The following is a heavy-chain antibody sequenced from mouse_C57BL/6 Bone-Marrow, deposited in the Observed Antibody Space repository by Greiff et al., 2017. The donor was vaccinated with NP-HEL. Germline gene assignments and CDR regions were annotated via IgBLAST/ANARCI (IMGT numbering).Heavy chain of an antibody. Sequence: DVKLVESGGGLVQPGGSLKLSCAASGFTFSDYYMYWVRQTPEKRLEWVAYISNGGGSTYYPDTVKGRFTISRDNAKNTLYLQMSRLKSEDTAMYYCARGGYYYGRPFAYWGQGTLVTVSA. D-gene: IGHD1-1*01. CDR2: ISNGGGST. CDR3: ARGGYYYGRPFAY. V-gene: IGHV5-12*01. J-gene: IGHJ3*01. CDR1: GFTFSDYY.